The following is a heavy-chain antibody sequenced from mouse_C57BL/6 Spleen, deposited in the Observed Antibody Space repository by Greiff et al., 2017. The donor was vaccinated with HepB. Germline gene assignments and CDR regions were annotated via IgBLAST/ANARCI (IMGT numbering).Heavy chain of an antibody. J-gene: IGHJ2*01. D-gene: IGHD1-1*01. V-gene: IGHV1-81*01. CDR1: GYTFTSYG. Sequence: QVQLQQSGAELARPGASVKLSCKASGYTFTSYGISWVKQRTGQGLEWIGEIYPRSGNTYYNEKFKGKATLTADKSSSEAYMELRSLTSEDSAVYFCARIITTVVDPYYFDYWGQGTTLTVSS. CDR2: IYPRSGNT. CDR3: ARIITTVVDPYYFDY.